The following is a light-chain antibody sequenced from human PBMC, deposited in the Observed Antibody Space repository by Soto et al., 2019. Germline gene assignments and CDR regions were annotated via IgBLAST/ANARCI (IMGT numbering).Light chain of an antibody. CDR1: QSISGL. CDR2: KAS. J-gene: IGKJ1*01. Sequence: DIQMTQSPSTLSASVGDRVTITCRASQSISGLLAWYQQKPGKAPKLLIYKASGLEGGVPSRFSGSGSGTEFTLTINGLQPDDFATYYCQQYNTFWTFGQGTKVEVK. V-gene: IGKV1-5*03. CDR3: QQYNTFWT.